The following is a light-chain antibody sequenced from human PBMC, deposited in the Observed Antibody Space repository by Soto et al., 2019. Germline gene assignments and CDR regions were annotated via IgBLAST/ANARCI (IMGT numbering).Light chain of an antibody. Sequence: QSVLTQPASVSGSPGQSITVSCTGSSSDFGDDKYVSWYQQQPGKGPNLLIYGVNSRPSGISNRFSGSKSGNTASLTISGIQFEDEADECCGSFTPSRIGVFGGGTKLTVL. CDR2: GVN. CDR1: SSDFGDDKY. CDR3: GSFTPSRIGV. J-gene: IGLJ3*02. V-gene: IGLV2-14*01.